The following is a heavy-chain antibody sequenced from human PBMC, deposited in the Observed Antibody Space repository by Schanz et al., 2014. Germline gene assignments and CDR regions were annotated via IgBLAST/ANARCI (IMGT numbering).Heavy chain of an antibody. CDR2: INSDGSSA. D-gene: IGHD3-10*01. CDR3: TRGSGSRSYGWYYDS. Sequence: VQLVESGGDVVQPGRSLRLSCAASGFTFSSYWMHWVRQAPGKGLVWISRINSDGSSASYADSVKGRFTISRDNAKNTLYLQMNSVRAEDSAVYYCTRGSGSRSYGWYYDSWGQGTLVTVSS. V-gene: IGHV3-74*02. J-gene: IGHJ4*02. CDR1: GFTFSSYW.